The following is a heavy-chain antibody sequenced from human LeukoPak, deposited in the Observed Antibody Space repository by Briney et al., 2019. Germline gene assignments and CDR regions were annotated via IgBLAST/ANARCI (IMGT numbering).Heavy chain of an antibody. CDR2: ISNSDGST. D-gene: IGHD1-14*01. J-gene: IGHJ4*02. CDR3: ANATGYLL. CDR1: GFIFSSYA. Sequence: GGSLRLSCAASGFIFSSYAMSWVRQAPGKGLEWVSTISNSDGSTYYADSVKGRFSISRDNAENTLYLQMNSLRADDTAVYYCANATGYLLWGQGTLVSVSS. V-gene: IGHV3-23*01.